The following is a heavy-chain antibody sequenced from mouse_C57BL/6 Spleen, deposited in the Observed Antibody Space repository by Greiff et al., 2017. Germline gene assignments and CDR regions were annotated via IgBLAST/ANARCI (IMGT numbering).Heavy chain of an antibody. CDR2: FYPGDGDT. V-gene: IGHV1-82*01. J-gene: IGHJ4*01. Sequence: QVQLQQSGPELVKPGASVKISCKASGYAFRSSWMNWVKQRPGKGLAWLGRFYPGDGDTNYNGKFKGKATLTADKSSSAAYMQHSSLTSEDSAGYVCAREGGTGRDDEAMDYWGQGTSVTGSS. CDR3: AREGGTGRDDEAMDY. D-gene: IGHD4-1*01. CDR1: GYAFRSSW.